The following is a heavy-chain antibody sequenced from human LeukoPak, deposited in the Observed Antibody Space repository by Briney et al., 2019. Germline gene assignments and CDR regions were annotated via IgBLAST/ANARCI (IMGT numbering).Heavy chain of an antibody. Sequence: PGGSLRLSCAASGFTFSSDGIHWVRHAPRKGLEWVAFVSNNGIDKHYGDSVQGRFSISRDNSKNTLYLDMKSPRVEDTAMYNCAKGIARDSYSLDYWGQGTLGTASS. J-gene: IGHJ4*02. V-gene: IGHV3-30*02. CDR1: GFTFSSDG. CDR3: AKGIARDSYSLDY. CDR2: VSNNGIDK. D-gene: IGHD5-24*01.